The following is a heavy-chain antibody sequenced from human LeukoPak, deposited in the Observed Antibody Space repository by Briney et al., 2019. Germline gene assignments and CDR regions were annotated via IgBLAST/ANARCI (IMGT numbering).Heavy chain of an antibody. CDR2: ISTDGTYT. J-gene: IGHJ1*01. V-gene: IGHV3-74*03. CDR1: GFTFSNYG. CDR3: AITVDCRATTDCYSYFHH. Sequence: GGSLRLSCTASGFTFSNYGMHWVRQAPGKGLVWVSRISTDGTYTEYADSVKGRFTISRDNAKDTLYLQVNSLRAEDTAVYYCAITVDCRATTDCYSYFHHWGQGTLVTVSS. D-gene: IGHD2-21*02.